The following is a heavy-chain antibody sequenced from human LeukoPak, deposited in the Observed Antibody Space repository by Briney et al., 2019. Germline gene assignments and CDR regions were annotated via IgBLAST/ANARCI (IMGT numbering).Heavy chain of an antibody. D-gene: IGHD2-2*01. CDR1: GFTYSSYS. CDR2: ISSSGKSI. CDR3: ARDLGRSISCYDY. J-gene: IGHJ4*02. V-gene: IGHV3-21*01. Sequence: TGGSLRLSCAASGFTYSSYSMNWVRQAPGKGLEWVSSISSSGKSIYYADPVKGRFTISRDNAKNSLYLQMNSLGAEDTAAYYCARDLGRSISCYDYWGQGTLVTVSS.